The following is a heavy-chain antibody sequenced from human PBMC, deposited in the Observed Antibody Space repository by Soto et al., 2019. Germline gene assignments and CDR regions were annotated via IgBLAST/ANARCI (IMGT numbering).Heavy chain of an antibody. CDR3: ARGITIFGVAHGDAFDI. Sequence: ASVKVSCKASGYTFTSYYMHWVRQAPGQGLEWMGIINPSGGSTSYAQKFQCRVTMTRDTSTSTVYMELSSLRSEDTAVYYCARGITIFGVAHGDAFDIWGQGTMVTVSS. CDR2: INPSGGST. J-gene: IGHJ3*02. V-gene: IGHV1-46*01. CDR1: GYTFTSYY. D-gene: IGHD3-3*01.